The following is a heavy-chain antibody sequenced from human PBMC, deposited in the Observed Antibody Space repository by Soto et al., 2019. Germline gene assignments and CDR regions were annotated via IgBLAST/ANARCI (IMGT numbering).Heavy chain of an antibody. CDR2: INPRNGVT. CDR1: GYPFIDYY. CDR3: ARPTPPSLYYYAMDV. V-gene: IGHV1-2*02. J-gene: IGHJ6*02. Sequence: XSVKVACKTSGYPFIDYYMHWVRQAPGQGLEWMGWINPRNGVTNYAQKFQGRVAMTRDTSISTAYMELSRLTSDDTAVYYCARPTPPSLYYYAMDVWGQGTTVTVS.